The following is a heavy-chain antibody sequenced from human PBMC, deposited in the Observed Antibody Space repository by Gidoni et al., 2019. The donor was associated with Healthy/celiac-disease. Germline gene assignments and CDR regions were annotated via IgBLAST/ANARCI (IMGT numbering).Heavy chain of an antibody. CDR2: ISSSGSTI. D-gene: IGHD4-17*01. J-gene: IGHJ4*02. CDR1: GFTFSSYE. V-gene: IGHV3-48*03. Sequence: EVQLVESGGGLVQPGGSLRLPCAASGFTFSSYEMNWVRQAPGKGLEWVSYISSSGSTIYYADSVKGRFTISRDNAKNSLYLQMNSLRAEDTAAYYCAKTTVTSLNNYWGQGTLVTVSS. CDR3: AKTTVTSLNNY.